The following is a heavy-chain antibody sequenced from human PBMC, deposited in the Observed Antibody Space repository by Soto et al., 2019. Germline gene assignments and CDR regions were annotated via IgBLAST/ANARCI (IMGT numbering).Heavy chain of an antibody. CDR3: ARGVGNNSSWPISRIYYYYGMDV. D-gene: IGHD6-13*01. CDR2: IIPIFGTA. V-gene: IGHV1-69*01. CDR1: GGTFSSYA. J-gene: IGHJ6*02. Sequence: QVPLVQSGAEVKKPGSSVKVSCKASGGTFSSYAISWVRQAPGQGLEWMGGIIPIFGTANYAQKFQGRVTITADESTSTAYMELSSLRSEDTAVYYCARGVGNNSSWPISRIYYYYGMDVWGQGTTVTVSS.